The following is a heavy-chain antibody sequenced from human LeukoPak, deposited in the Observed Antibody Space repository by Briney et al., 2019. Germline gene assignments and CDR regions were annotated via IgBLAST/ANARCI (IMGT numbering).Heavy chain of an antibody. CDR2: ISGSGGGT. V-gene: IGHV3-23*01. CDR1: GFTFSRYG. CDR3: TKEIYYDSSGPEIPLDY. J-gene: IGHJ4*02. Sequence: GGSLRLSCAASGFTFSRYGMSWVRQAPGKGLEWVSGISGSGGGTHYADSVKGRFTIPRDHSMNTLYLQMNSLRAEDTAVYYCTKEIYYDSSGPEIPLDYWGQGTLVTVSS. D-gene: IGHD3-22*01.